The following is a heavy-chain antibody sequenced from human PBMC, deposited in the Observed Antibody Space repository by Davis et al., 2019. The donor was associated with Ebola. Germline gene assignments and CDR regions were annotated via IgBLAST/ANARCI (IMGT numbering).Heavy chain of an antibody. CDR3: ARDRYSDGSGYFFEQSH. Sequence: SVKVSCKASGGTFGSYAISWVRQAPGQGLEWMGGIIPRFATANYAQRFQGRVTITADESTSTAYMELSSLRSEDTAMYYCARDRYSDGSGYFFEQSHWGQGTLVTVSS. J-gene: IGHJ4*02. CDR2: IIPRFATA. D-gene: IGHD3-22*01. V-gene: IGHV1-69*13. CDR1: GGTFGSYA.